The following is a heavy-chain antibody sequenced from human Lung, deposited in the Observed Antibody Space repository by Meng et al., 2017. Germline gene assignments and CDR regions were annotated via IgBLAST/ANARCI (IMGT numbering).Heavy chain of an antibody. Sequence: SLKISCAASGFTFDDYAMHWVRQAPGKGLEWVSGISWNSGSIGYADSVKGRFTISRDNDKNSLYMQMNSLRAEDMALYYCAKDYGQWLLDAFDIWGQGTMVTVSS. V-gene: IGHV3-9*03. CDR3: AKDYGQWLLDAFDI. D-gene: IGHD6-19*01. CDR2: ISWNSGSI. J-gene: IGHJ3*02. CDR1: GFTFDDYA.